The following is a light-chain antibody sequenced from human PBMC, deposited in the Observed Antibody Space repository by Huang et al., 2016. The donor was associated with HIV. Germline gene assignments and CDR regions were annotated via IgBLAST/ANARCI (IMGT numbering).Light chain of an antibody. CDR2: WAS. J-gene: IGKJ1*01. Sequence: DIVMTQSPDSLAVSLGEVATLTCRSSQSVLSSATNKNYLAWFQQTSGKSPKLLMFWASTREAGVPDRFSGSGSGTHFTLTINNVKTEDVAIYYCQQYYTSPQTFGPGTRVEI. V-gene: IGKV4-1*01. CDR3: QQYYTSPQT. CDR1: QSVLSSATNKNY.